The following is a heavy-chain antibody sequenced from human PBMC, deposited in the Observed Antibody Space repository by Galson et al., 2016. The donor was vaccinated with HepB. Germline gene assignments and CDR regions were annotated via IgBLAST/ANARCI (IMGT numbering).Heavy chain of an antibody. CDR3: ATLPRGADRYFDH. Sequence: SETLSLTCAVYGGSFSGYYWSWIRQPPGKGLAWIGEINHSGSTNYNPSLKSRVTISVDTSKNQFSLKLSSVTAADTAIYYCATLPRGADRYFDHWGQGILVTVSA. D-gene: IGHD2-21*01. V-gene: IGHV4-34*01. J-gene: IGHJ4*02. CDR2: INHSGST. CDR1: GGSFSGYY.